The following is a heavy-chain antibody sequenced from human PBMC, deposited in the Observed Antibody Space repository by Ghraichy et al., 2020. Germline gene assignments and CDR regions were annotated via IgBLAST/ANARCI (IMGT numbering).Heavy chain of an antibody. CDR1: GGSISSYY. J-gene: IGHJ4*02. CDR2: IYTSGST. D-gene: IGHD3-10*01. CDR3: ARDWSYYYGSGSYEDY. V-gene: IGHV4-4*07. Sequence: SQTLSLTCTVSGGSISSYYWSWIRQPAGKGLEWIGRIYTSGSTNYNPSLKSRVTMSVDTSKNQFSLKLSSVTAADTAVYYCARDWSYYYGSGSYEDYWGQGTLVTVSS.